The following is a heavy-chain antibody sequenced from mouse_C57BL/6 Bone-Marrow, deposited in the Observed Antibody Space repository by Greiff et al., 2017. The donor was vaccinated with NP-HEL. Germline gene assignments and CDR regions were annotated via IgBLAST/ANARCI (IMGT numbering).Heavy chain of an antibody. CDR3: ARYGRDYFDY. CDR2: IRNKANGYTT. J-gene: IGHJ2*01. CDR1: GFTFTDYY. V-gene: IGHV7-3*01. Sequence: EVKLMESGGGLVQPGGSLSLSCAASGFTFTDYYMSWVRQPPGKALELLGFIRNKANGYTTEYSASVEGRFTISRDNSQSILYLQMNALRAEDSATYYCARYGRDYFDYWGQGTTLTVSS. D-gene: IGHD6-1*01.